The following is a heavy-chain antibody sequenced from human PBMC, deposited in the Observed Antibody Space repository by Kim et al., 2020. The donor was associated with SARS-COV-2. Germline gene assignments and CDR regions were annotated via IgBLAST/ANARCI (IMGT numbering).Heavy chain of an antibody. J-gene: IGHJ6*02. V-gene: IGHV1-69*02. CDR2: IIPILGIA. D-gene: IGHD2-2*01. Sequence: SVKVSCKASGGTFSSYSISWVRQAPGQGLEWMGRIIPILGIANYARKFQGRVTITADKSTSTAYMDLSSLRSEDTAVYYRATGEGEFQLHPGLYYYYYGMDVWGQGTTVTVSS. CDR1: GGTFSSYS. CDR3: ATGEGEFQLHPGLYYYYYGMDV.